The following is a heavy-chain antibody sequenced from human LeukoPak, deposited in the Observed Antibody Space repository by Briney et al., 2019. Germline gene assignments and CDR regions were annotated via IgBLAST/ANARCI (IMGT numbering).Heavy chain of an antibody. Sequence: GGSLRLSCAASGFTFSGSALHWVRQASGKGLQWVGRIRSKGNSHATEYAASVKGRFTISRDDSKNTAYLQMNSLKTEDTAVYYCARRRDIVVVPAAYNWFDPWGQGTLVTVSS. D-gene: IGHD2-2*01. CDR1: GFTFSGSA. J-gene: IGHJ5*02. V-gene: IGHV3-73*01. CDR2: IRSKGNSHAT. CDR3: ARRRDIVVVPAAYNWFDP.